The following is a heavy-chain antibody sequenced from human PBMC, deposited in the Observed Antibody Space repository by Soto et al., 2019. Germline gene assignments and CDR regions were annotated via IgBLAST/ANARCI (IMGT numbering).Heavy chain of an antibody. CDR3: ARGSAAKRYFDL. V-gene: IGHV4-30-4*01. CDR1: GAPISGGDYH. J-gene: IGHJ2*01. CDR2: IFPSGAT. D-gene: IGHD5-18*01. Sequence: QVQLQESGPGLVKPSQTLSLMCTVSGAPISGGDYHWSWIRQPPGKGLEWIGYIFPSGATHYTSSLGSRITMSVDTSKSHFSLKLTSVTAADPAVYFCARGSAAKRYFDLWGRGTLVTVSS.